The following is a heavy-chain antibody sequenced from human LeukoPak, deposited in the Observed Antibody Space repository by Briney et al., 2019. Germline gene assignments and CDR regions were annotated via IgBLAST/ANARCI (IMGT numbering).Heavy chain of an antibody. J-gene: IGHJ6*02. V-gene: IGHV4-34*01. D-gene: IGHD3-22*01. Sequence: SETLSLTCAVYGGSFSGYYWSWIRQPPGKGLEWIGEINHSGSTNYNPSLKSRVTISVDTSKNQFSLKLSSVTAADTAVYYCARGQKSTSSGYYYYYYYGMDVWGQGTTVTVS. CDR3: ARGQKSTSSGYYYYYYYGMDV. CDR1: GGSFSGYY. CDR2: INHSGST.